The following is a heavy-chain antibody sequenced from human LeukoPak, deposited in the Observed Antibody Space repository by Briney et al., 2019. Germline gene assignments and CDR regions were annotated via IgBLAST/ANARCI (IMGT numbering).Heavy chain of an antibody. D-gene: IGHD7-27*01. CDR2: IYHSGST. Sequence: SQTLSLTCTVSGGSISSGGYYWSWIRQPPAKGLEWIGNIYHSGSTYYNPSLKSRVTISVDRSKNQFSLKLSSVTAADTAVYYCARDAEGPSVGTRAFDIWGPGTMVIVSS. V-gene: IGHV4-30-2*01. CDR3: ARDAEGPSVGTRAFDI. CDR1: GGSISSGGYY. J-gene: IGHJ3*02.